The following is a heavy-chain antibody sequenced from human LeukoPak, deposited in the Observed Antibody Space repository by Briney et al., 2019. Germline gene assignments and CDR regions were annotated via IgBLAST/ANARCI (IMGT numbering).Heavy chain of an antibody. CDR2: ISSRGDST. V-gene: IGHV3-11*05. CDR1: GFTFSYSY. J-gene: IGHJ4*02. D-gene: IGHD1-26*01. CDR3: ARESSGTYYLKQ. Sequence: PGGSMRLSCAASGFTFSYSYMNWIRQAPGNGPEWVSSISSRGDSTNYADSVKGRFTISRDNAKNSLYLQMNSLRAEDTAVYYCARESSGTYYLKQWGQGTLVTAYS.